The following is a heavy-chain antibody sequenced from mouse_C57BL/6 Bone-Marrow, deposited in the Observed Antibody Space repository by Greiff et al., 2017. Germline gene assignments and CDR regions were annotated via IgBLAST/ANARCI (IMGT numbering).Heavy chain of an antibody. Sequence: QVQLQQPGAELVKPGASVKLSCKASGYTFTSYWMHWVKQRPGQGLEWIGMIHPNSGSTNYNEKFKSKATLTVDKSSSTAYMQLSSLTSEDSAVYYCASIYYGNYPYAMDYWGQGTSVTVSS. CDR1: GYTFTSYW. CDR2: IHPNSGST. D-gene: IGHD2-1*01. V-gene: IGHV1-64*01. CDR3: ASIYYGNYPYAMDY. J-gene: IGHJ4*01.